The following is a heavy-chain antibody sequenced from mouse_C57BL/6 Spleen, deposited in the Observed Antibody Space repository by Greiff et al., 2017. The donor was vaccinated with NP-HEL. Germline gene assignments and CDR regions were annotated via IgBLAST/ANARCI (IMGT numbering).Heavy chain of an antibody. CDR1: GYAFSSYW. CDR2: IYPGDGDT. J-gene: IGHJ3*01. V-gene: IGHV1-80*01. Sequence: QVHVKQSGAELVKPGASVKISCKASGYAFSSYWMNWVKQRPGKGLEWIGQIYPGDGDTNYNGKFKGKATLTADKSSSTAYMQLSSLTSEDSAVYFCARHGRGAWFAYWGQGTLVTVSA. CDR3: ARHGRGAWFAY. D-gene: IGHD1-1*01.